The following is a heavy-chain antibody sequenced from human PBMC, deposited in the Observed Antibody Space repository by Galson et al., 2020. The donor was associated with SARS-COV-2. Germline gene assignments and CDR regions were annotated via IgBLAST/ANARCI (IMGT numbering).Heavy chain of an antibody. J-gene: IGHJ3*02. CDR3: AKVYRSGNAFDI. CDR2: ISGSGGST. Sequence: GGSLRLSCAASGFTFSSYAMSWVRQAPGKGLEWVSAISGSGGSTYYADSVKGRFTISRDNSKNTLYLQMNSMRAEDTAVYYCAKVYRSGNAFDIWGQGTMGTVCS. CDR1: GFTFSSYA. D-gene: IGHD3-16*02. V-gene: IGHV3-23*01.